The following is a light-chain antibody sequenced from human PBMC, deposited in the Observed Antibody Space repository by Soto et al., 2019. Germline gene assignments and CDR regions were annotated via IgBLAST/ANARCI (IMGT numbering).Light chain of an antibody. CDR2: DAS. Sequence: EIVLTQSPATLSLSPGERATLSCRASQSISNYLAWYQHKPGQAPRLLIYDASNRATGIPARFSGSGSGTDFTLTISSLEPEDFAVYYCKRRRTFGQGTTVEIK. J-gene: IGKJ1*01. V-gene: IGKV3-11*01. CDR1: QSISNY. CDR3: KRRRT.